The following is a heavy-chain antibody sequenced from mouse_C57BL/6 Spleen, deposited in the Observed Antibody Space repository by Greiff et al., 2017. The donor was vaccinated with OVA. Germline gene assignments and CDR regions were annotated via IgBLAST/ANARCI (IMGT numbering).Heavy chain of an antibody. CDR1: GFTFSSYG. CDR2: ISSGGSYT. CDR3: ARHYGSSGYAMDY. J-gene: IGHJ4*01. Sequence: EVHLVESGGDLVKPGGSLKLSCAASGFTFSSYGMSWVRQTPDKRLEWVATISSGGSYTYYPDSVKGRFTISRDNAKNTLYLQMSSLKSEDTAMYYCARHYGSSGYAMDYWGQGTSVTVSS. V-gene: IGHV5-6*01. D-gene: IGHD1-1*01.